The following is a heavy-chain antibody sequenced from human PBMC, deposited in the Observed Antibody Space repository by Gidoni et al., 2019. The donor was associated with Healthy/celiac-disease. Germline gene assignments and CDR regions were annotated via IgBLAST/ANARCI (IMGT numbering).Heavy chain of an antibody. CDR3: ARADPSRDYYYYYGMDV. CDR2: INPNSGGT. Sequence: HVQLVQSGAEVKKPGSSVKVSCKASGYTFTGYSMHWVRQATGQGLEWMGWINPNSGGTNYAQKFQGRVTMTRDTSISTAYMELSRLRSDDTAVYYCARADPSRDYYYYYGMDVWGQGTTVTVSS. CDR1: GYTFTGYS. V-gene: IGHV1-2*02. J-gene: IGHJ6*02.